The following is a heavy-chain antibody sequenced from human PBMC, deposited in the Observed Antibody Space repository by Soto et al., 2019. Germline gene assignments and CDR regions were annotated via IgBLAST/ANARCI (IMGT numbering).Heavy chain of an antibody. J-gene: IGHJ1*01. CDR1: GFTFDDYA. CDR2: INWNSGSI. Sequence: RRLSCAASGFTFDDYAMHWVRQVPGKGLEWVSGINWNSGSIGYGDSVKGRFAISRDNAKNSLHLQMNSLSAEDTAFYYCVKDESINWYSGHFRHWGQGTLVTV. CDR3: VKDESINWYSGHFRH. D-gene: IGHD6-13*01. V-gene: IGHV3-9*01.